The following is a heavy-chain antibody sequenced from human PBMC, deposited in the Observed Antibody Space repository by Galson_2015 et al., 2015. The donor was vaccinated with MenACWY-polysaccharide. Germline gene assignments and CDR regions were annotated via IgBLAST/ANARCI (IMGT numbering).Heavy chain of an antibody. CDR1: GFSFSSYG. J-gene: IGHJ4*02. CDR3: GKAETGTKTAYCRGGDCYAVGLGTIDY. Sequence: SLRLSCAASGFSFSSYGMHWVRQAPGKGLEWVASTSYDGSNKYYADSVKGRFTISRDNSKNTLDLQMNSLRGEDTAVYYCGKAETGTKTAYCRGGDCYAVGLGTIDYWGQGTLVTVSS. D-gene: IGHD2-21*02. CDR2: TSYDGSNK. V-gene: IGHV3-30*18.